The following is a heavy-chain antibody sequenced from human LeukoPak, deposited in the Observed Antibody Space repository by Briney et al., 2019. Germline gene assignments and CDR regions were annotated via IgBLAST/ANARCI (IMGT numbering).Heavy chain of an antibody. CDR3: ARATTVRTPPYYFDY. Sequence: GGFLRLSCAASGFTFSSYAMHWVRQAPGKGLEWVAVISYDGSNKYYADSVKGRFTISRDNSKNTLYLQMNSLRAEDTAVYYCARATTVRTPPYYFDYWGQGTLVTVSS. V-gene: IGHV3-30-3*01. CDR2: ISYDGSNK. CDR1: GFTFSSYA. J-gene: IGHJ4*02. D-gene: IGHD4-11*01.